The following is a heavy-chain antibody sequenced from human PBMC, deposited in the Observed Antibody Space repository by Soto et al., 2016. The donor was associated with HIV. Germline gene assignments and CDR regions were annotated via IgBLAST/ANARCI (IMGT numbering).Heavy chain of an antibody. J-gene: IGHJ2*01. CDR2: IYYSGTT. CDR1: GASVSSHY. CDR3: ARARGMVIFSGPYFDL. D-gene: IGHD5-18*01. V-gene: IGHV4-59*02. Sequence: QVQLQESGPGLVKPSETLSLTCTVSGASVSSHYWSWIRQTPGKGLEWIGYIYYSGTTDYKPSLKRRVSISVDTSRNLFSLKLSSVTAADTAVYFCARARGMVIFSGPYFDLWGLAPWSLVSS.